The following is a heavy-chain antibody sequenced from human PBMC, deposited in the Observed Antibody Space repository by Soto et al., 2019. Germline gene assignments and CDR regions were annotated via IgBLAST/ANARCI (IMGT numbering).Heavy chain of an antibody. CDR2: IIPLFGTT. CDR1: GGYFNNRQTLNSYP. V-gene: IGHV1-69*06. Sequence: QVQVVQSGAEVKRPGSSVNVSCKASGGYFNNRQTLNSYPISWVRQAPGQGLEWMGGIIPLFGTTNYAQRFQGRVTSTADKATSTTDLELNKVTSDDTAVYYCAKSWGGEIYYYYDAMDGWGQGTTVTVSS. D-gene: IGHD3-16*01. J-gene: IGHJ6*02. CDR3: AKSWGGEIYYYYDAMDG.